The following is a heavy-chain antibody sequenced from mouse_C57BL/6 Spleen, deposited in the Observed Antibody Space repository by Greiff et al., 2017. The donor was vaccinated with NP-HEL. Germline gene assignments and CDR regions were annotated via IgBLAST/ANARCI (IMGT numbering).Heavy chain of an antibody. Sequence: QVQLQQPGAELVKPGASVKLSCKASGYTFTSYWMQWVKQRPGQGLEWIGEIDPSDSYTNYNQKFKGKATLTVDTSSSTAYMQLSSLTSVDSAVYYCARKDYWGQGTTLTVSS. CDR1: GYTFTSYW. CDR2: IDPSDSYT. J-gene: IGHJ2*01. CDR3: ARKDY. V-gene: IGHV1-50*01.